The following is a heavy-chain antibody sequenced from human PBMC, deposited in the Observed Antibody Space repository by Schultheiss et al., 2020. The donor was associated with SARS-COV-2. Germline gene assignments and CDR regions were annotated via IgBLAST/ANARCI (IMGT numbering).Heavy chain of an antibody. V-gene: IGHV3-11*01. J-gene: IGHJ4*02. CDR3: TTPLLYSNYVDY. D-gene: IGHD4-11*01. CDR1: GFIFGDYH. CDR2: ISSSGSST. Sequence: GGSLRLSCEASGFIFGDYHMSWIRQAPGKGLEWISYISSSGSSTHYADSVKGRFTISRDNAKRSVYLQMNSLRGEDTAVYYCTTPLLYSNYVDYWGQGTLVTVSS.